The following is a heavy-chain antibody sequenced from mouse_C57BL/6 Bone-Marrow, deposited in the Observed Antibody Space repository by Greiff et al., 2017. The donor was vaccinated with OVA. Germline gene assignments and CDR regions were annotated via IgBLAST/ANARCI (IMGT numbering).Heavy chain of an antibody. CDR2: IDPEDGET. J-gene: IGHJ3*01. D-gene: IGHD1-1*01. CDR1: GFNIKDYY. CDR3: ARDYGSSYGFAY. V-gene: IGHV14-2*01. Sequence: EVQLVESGAELVKPGASVKLSCTASGFNIKDYYMHWVKQRTEQGLEWIGRIDPEDGETKYAPKFQGKATITADTSSNTAYLQRSSLTSEDTAVYYGARDYGSSYGFAYWGQGTLVTVSA.